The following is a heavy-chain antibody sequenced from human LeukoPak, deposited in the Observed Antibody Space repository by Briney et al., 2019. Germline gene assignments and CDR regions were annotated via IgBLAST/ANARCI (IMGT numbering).Heavy chain of an antibody. CDR1: GYSFTKYG. CDR3: ARVGATYGDPLEYDY. Sequence: ASVRLSSTPSGYSFTKYGISRVRQAPGQGLEGMGWISGYSGNTNYAPKLQGRVTMTTDTSTSTAYMELRSLTSADTATYYCARVGATYGDPLEYDYWGQGTQVTVSS. J-gene: IGHJ4*02. V-gene: IGHV1-18*01. CDR2: ISGYSGNT. D-gene: IGHD1-26*01.